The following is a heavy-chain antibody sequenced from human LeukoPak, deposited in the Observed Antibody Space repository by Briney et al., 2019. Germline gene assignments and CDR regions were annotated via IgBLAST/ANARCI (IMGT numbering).Heavy chain of an antibody. V-gene: IGHV1-18*01. CDR1: VYTFSTYG. D-gene: IGHD1-1*01. Sequence: GASVKVSCKTSVYTFSTYGVTWVRQAPGQGFQWMGWISGHTGNTKYAENFQGRISLTTDTSATTAYMELRSLTSDDTAVYYCARDLSSGGWTLEFDYWGQGSLVTVAS. J-gene: IGHJ4*02. CDR3: ARDLSSGGWTLEFDY. CDR2: ISGHTGNT.